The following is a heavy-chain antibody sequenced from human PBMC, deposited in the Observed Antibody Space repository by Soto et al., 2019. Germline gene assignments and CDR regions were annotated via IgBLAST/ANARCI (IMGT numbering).Heavy chain of an antibody. D-gene: IGHD5-18*01. V-gene: IGHV3-30*18. CDR2: ISYDGSKK. Sequence: QVQLVESGGGVVQPGRSLRLSCAASGFTFSSYGMHWVRQAPGKGLEWVAVISYDGSKKYYGDSVKGRFTISRDNSKKTLYLQMNSLRAADKAVYYFVKDQSLIQLWLDPEACDIWGQGTMVTVSS. J-gene: IGHJ3*02. CDR3: VKDQSLIQLWLDPEACDI. CDR1: GFTFSSYG.